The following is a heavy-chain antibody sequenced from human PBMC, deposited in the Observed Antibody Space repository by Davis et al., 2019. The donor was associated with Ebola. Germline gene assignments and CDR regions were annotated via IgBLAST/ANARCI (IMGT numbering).Heavy chain of an antibody. J-gene: IGHJ4*02. D-gene: IGHD3-10*01. CDR1: GFPFDDYT. Sequence: SLKISCVASGFPFDDYTMHWVRQAPGKGLEWVSGISWNSGSIGYAGSVKGRFTISRDNAKNSLYLQMNSLRAEDTAFYYCAKDATVRGTRIDYWGQGTLVTVSS. CDR3: AKDATVRGTRIDY. CDR2: ISWNSGSI. V-gene: IGHV3-9*01.